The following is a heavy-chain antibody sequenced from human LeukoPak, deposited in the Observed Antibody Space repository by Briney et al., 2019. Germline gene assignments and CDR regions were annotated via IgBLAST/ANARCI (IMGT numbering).Heavy chain of an antibody. Sequence: SETLSLTCAVYGGSFSGYYWSWIRQPPGKGLEWIGEINHSGSTTYNPSLKSRVTISVDTSKNQFSLKLSSVTAADTAVYYCARLRGGSYNYWGQGTLVTVSS. CDR3: ARLRGGSYNY. J-gene: IGHJ4*02. CDR2: INHSGST. V-gene: IGHV4-34*01. D-gene: IGHD1-26*01. CDR1: GGSFSGYY.